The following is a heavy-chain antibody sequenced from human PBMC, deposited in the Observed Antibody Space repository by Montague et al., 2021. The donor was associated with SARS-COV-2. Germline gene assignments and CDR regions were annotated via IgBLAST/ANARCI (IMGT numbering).Heavy chain of an antibody. CDR3: ASTYGGNLGYYYYYMDV. J-gene: IGHJ6*03. D-gene: IGHD4-23*01. Sequence: SETLSLTCAVYGGSFSGYHWTWIRQPPGEGLEWIGEINHSGSTNYNPSLESRLTISVDTSKNQFSLKLSSVTAADTAVYYCASTYGGNLGYYYYYMDVWGKGTTVTVSS. V-gene: IGHV4-34*01. CDR2: INHSGST. CDR1: GGSFSGYH.